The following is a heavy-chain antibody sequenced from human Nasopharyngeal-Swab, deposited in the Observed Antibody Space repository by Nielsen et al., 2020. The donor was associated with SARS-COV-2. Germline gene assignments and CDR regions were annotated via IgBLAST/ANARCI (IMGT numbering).Heavy chain of an antibody. CDR1: GFTFNRYA. J-gene: IGHJ6*03. Sequence: GESLKISCVASGFTFNRYACHWVRQAPGKGLEWLAVVSFDGSNQHYADSVKGRFTMSRDNPSNTLYLQMNSLRAEDTAVYYCARDSHYCSNGVCFNYYYMDVWGKGTTVTVSS. CDR3: ARDSHYCSNGVCFNYYYMDV. V-gene: IGHV3-30*04. CDR2: VSFDGSNQ. D-gene: IGHD2-8*01.